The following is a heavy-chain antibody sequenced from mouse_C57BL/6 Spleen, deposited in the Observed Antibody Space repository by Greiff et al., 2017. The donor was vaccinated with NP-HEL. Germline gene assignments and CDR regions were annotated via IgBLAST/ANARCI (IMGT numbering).Heavy chain of an antibody. CDR1: GYTFTSYW. D-gene: IGHD2-5*01. CDR2: IYPGSGST. CDR3: ASRSDYYSNLDY. J-gene: IGHJ2*01. V-gene: IGHV1-55*01. Sequence: QVQLQQPGAELVKPGASVKMSCKASGYTFTSYWITWVKQRPGQGLEWIGDIYPGSGSTNYNEKFKSKATLTVDTSSSTAYMQLSSLTSEDSAVYSCASRSDYYSNLDYWGQGTTLTVSS.